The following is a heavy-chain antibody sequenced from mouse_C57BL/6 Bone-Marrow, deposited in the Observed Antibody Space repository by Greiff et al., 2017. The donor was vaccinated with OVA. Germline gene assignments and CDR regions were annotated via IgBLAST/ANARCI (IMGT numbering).Heavy chain of an antibody. V-gene: IGHV5-4*01. Sequence: EVQLVESGGGLVKPGGFLKLSCAASGFTFSSYAMSWVRQTPEKRLEWVATISDGGSYTYYPDNVKGRFTISRDNAKNNLYLQMSHLKSEDTAMYYCARGLTGTFFAYWGQGTLVTVSA. J-gene: IGHJ3*01. D-gene: IGHD4-1*01. CDR2: ISDGGSYT. CDR3: ARGLTGTFFAY. CDR1: GFTFSSYA.